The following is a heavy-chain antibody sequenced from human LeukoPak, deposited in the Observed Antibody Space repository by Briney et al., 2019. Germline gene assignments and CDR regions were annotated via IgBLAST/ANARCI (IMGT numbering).Heavy chain of an antibody. CDR1: GFAFSSYW. CDR2: IKPDGSEK. Sequence: GGSLRLSCAAPGFAFSSYWMSWVRQAPGKGLEWVANIKPDGSEKYYVDSVKGRFTISRDNAKNSLYLQMNSLRAEDTAMYYCARFGVPYGVDVWGQGPTVTVSS. D-gene: IGHD2-8*01. J-gene: IGHJ6*02. V-gene: IGHV3-7*05. CDR3: ARFGVPYGVDV.